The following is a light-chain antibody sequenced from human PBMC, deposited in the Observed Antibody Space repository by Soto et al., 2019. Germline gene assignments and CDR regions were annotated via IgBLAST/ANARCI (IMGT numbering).Light chain of an antibody. J-gene: IGKJ5*01. CDR2: GAS. V-gene: IGKV3-15*01. Sequence: EIVMTQSPATLSVSPGEGVTLSCRASQNVPSRIAWYQQKPGQAPSLLIYGASTRATGVPDRFSGTGSGTEFTLTISSLKSEDYAVYYCQQYKSWPPITFGQGTRLEIK. CDR3: QQYKSWPPIT. CDR1: QNVPSR.